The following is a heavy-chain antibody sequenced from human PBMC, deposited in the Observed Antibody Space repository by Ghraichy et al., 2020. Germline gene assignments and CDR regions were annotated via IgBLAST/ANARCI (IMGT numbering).Heavy chain of an antibody. CDR3: AGGVWTDP. CDR2: INHSGST. V-gene: IGHV4-34*01. CDR1: GGSFSGYY. J-gene: IGHJ5*02. D-gene: IGHD3/OR15-3a*01. Sequence: SETLSLTCAVYGGSFSGYYWSWIRQPPGKGLEWIGEINHSGSTNYNPSLKSRVTISVDTSKNQFSLKLSSVTAAYTAVYYCAGGVWTDPWGQGTLVTVSS.